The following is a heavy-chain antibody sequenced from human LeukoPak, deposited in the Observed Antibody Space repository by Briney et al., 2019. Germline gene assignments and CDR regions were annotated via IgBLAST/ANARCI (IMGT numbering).Heavy chain of an antibody. CDR1: GFSLSGYW. V-gene: IGHV3-74*01. D-gene: IGHD3-22*01. CDR3: ARASPMIDY. J-gene: IGHJ4*02. CDR2: INSDGSIT. Sequence: GASLRLSCAASGFSLSGYWMNWVRQVPGKGLVWVSRINSDGSITDYADSVKGRFTISRDTAENTLYLQMNSLGAEDTAVYYCARASPMIDYWGQGTLVTVSS.